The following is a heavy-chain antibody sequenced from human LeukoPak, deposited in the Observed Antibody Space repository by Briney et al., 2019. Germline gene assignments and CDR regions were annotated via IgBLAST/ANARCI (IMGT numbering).Heavy chain of an antibody. D-gene: IGHD3-22*01. CDR2: VDPEDGET. Sequence: ASVNVSCKASGYTFTDYYMHWVQQAPGQGLEWMGRVDPEDGETIYAEKFQGRVTITADTSTDTAYMELSSLRSEDTAVYYCASDDSSGYYGGWGQGTLVTVSS. CDR1: GYTFTDYY. CDR3: ASDDSSGYYGG. J-gene: IGHJ4*02. V-gene: IGHV1-69-2*01.